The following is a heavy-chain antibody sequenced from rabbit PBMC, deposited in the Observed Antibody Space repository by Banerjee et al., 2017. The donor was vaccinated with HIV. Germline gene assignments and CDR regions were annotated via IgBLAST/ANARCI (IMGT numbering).Heavy chain of an antibody. J-gene: IGHJ4*01. V-gene: IGHV1S45*01. D-gene: IGHD4-1*01. CDR1: GFSFSNGYV. CDR2: ISTGDGST. CDR3: ARDLAGVIGWNFNL. Sequence: QEQLEESGGDLVKPEGSLTLTCTASGFSFSNGYVMCWVRQAPGKGLEWIACISTGDGSTYYASWVNGRFSISRENTQNTVSLQMNSLTAADTATYFCARDLAGVIGWNFNLWGPGTLVTVS.